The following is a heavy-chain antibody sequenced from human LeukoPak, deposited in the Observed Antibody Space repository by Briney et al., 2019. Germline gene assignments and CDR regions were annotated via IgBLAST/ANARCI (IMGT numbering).Heavy chain of an antibody. CDR1: GGSISTYY. J-gene: IGHJ4*02. Sequence: PSETLSLTCSVSGGSISTYYWSWIRQSPGKGLKWVAYIHYSGSTNYNPSLKSRVTMSLDTSKNQFSLKLSSVTAADTAVYYCAGGPLYASASYYFDYWGQGILVTVSS. CDR2: IHYSGST. CDR3: AGGPLYASASYYFDY. V-gene: IGHV4-59*08. D-gene: IGHD3-10*01.